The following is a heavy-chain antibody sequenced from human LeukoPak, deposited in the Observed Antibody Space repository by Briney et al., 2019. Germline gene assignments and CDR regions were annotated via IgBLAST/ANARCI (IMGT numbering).Heavy chain of an antibody. V-gene: IGHV3-33*01. CDR1: GFTFSSYH. CDR2: IWYDGTNI. D-gene: IGHD1-14*01. J-gene: IGHJ4*02. CDR3: ARGHPGKFDY. Sequence: GGSLRLSCAASGFTFSSYHMHWVRQAPGKGLEWVAVIWYDGTNIYYADSVKGRFTISRDTSKNTLFLQMDSLRAEDTAVYYCARGHPGKFDYWGQGTLVTVSS.